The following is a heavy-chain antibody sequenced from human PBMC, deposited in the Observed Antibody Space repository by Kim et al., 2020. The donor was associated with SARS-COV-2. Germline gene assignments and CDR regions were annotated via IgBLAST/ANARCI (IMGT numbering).Heavy chain of an antibody. J-gene: IGHJ3*02. CDR2: IIPILGIA. Sequence: SVKVSCKASGGTFSSYAISWVRQAPGQGLEWMGRIIPILGIANYAQKFQGRVTITADKSTSTAYMELSSLRSEDTAVYYCARPYYYDSSGYYHNAFDIWGQGTMVTVSS. CDR1: GGTFSSYA. CDR3: ARPYYYDSSGYYHNAFDI. V-gene: IGHV1-69*04. D-gene: IGHD3-22*01.